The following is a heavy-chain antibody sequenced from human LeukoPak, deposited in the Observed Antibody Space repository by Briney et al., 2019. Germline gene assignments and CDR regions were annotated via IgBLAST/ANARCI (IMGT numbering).Heavy chain of an antibody. CDR3: ARDPGAREVGFDY. J-gene: IGHJ4*02. D-gene: IGHD1-26*01. CDR2: IYSGGST. Sequence: GGSLRLSCAASGFTVSSNYMSWVRQAPGKGLGWVSVIYSGGSTYYADSVKGRFTISRDNSKNTLYLQMNSLRAEDTAVYYCARDPGAREVGFDYWGQGTLVTVSS. V-gene: IGHV3-53*01. CDR1: GFTVSSNY.